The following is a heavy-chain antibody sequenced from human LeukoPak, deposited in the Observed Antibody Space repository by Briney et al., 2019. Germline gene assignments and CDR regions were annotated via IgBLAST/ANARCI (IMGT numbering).Heavy chain of an antibody. J-gene: IGHJ4*02. CDR3: ARDRGINMAAAGMEDY. D-gene: IGHD6-13*01. CDR2: IIPILGIA. CDR1: GGTFSSYA. V-gene: IGHV1-69*04. Sequence: GASVKVSCKASGGTFSSYAISWVRQAPGRGLEWMGRIIPILGIANYAQKFQGRVTITADKSTSTAYMELSSLRSEDTAVYYCARDRGINMAAAGMEDYWGQGTLVTVSS.